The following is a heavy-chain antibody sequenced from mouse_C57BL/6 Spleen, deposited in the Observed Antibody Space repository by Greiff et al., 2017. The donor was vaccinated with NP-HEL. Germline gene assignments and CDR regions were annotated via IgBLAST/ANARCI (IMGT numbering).Heavy chain of an antibody. V-gene: IGHV5-4*01. Sequence: EVQGVESGGGLVKPGGSLKLSCAASGFTFSSYAMSWVRQTPEKRLEWVATISDGGSYTYYPDNVKGRFTISRDNAKNNLYLQMSHLKSEDTAMYYCARGADWGQGTLVTVSA. J-gene: IGHJ3*01. CDR2: ISDGGSYT. CDR1: GFTFSSYA. CDR3: ARGAD.